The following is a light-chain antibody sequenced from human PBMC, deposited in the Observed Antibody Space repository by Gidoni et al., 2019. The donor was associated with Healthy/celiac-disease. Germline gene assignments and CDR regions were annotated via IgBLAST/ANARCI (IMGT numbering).Light chain of an antibody. CDR3: QQLNSYPRA. V-gene: IGKV1-9*01. Sequence: DIQLTQSPSFLSASVGDRVTITCRASQGISSYLAWYQQKPGRAPKLLIYAASTLQSGVPSRFSGSGSGTEFTLTISNLQPEDFATYYCQQLNSYPRAFGGXTKVEIK. J-gene: IGKJ4*01. CDR2: AAS. CDR1: QGISSY.